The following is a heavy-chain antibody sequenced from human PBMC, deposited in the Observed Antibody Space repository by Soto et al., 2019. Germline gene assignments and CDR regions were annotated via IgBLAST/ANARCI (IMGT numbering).Heavy chain of an antibody. CDR2: NYYSGST. Sequence: SETLSLTCTVSGGSISSYYWSWIRQPPGKGLEWIGYNYYSGSTNYNPSLKSRVTISVDTSKNHFSLKLSSVTAADTAVYYCARLVDTAMVLDYWGQGTLVTVSS. D-gene: IGHD5-18*01. J-gene: IGHJ4*02. V-gene: IGHV4-59*01. CDR1: GGSISSYY. CDR3: ARLVDTAMVLDY.